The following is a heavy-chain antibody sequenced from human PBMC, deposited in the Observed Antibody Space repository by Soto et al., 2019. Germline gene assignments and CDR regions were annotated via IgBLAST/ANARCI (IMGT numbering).Heavy chain of an antibody. J-gene: IGHJ4*02. CDR3: ARPANTYDYGISGSPSLLY. CDR1: GFTFNKYT. D-gene: IGHD3-22*01. Sequence: QVQLVESGGGVVQPGRSLRLSCAASGFTFNKYTMHWVRQAPGKGLEWVAVVAYDGGYKYYADSVKGRFTISRDNSKNTLFLQMNSLRAEDTAVYYCARPANTYDYGISGSPSLLYWGQGTLVTVSS. V-gene: IGHV3-30-3*01. CDR2: VAYDGGYK.